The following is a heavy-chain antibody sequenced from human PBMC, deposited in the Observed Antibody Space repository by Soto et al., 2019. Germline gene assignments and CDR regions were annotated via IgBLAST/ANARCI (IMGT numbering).Heavy chain of an antibody. CDR3: ARPDMIVLVPAAPPGQNYGMDV. Sequence: QVQLVESGGGVVQPGRSLRLSCAASGFTFSSYAMHWVREAPGKGLEWVAVISYDGSNKYYADSVKGRFTISRDNSKNTLYLQMNSLRAEDTAVYYCARPDMIVLVPAAPPGQNYGMDVWGQGTTVTVSS. D-gene: IGHD2-2*01. CDR1: GFTFSSYA. CDR2: ISYDGSNK. J-gene: IGHJ6*02. V-gene: IGHV3-30-3*01.